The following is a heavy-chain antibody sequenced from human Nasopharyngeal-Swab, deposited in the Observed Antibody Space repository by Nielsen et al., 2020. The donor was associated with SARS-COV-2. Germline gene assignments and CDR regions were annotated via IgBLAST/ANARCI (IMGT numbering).Heavy chain of an antibody. Sequence: ASVKVSCKASGYTFTGYYMHWVRQAPGQGLEWMGWISGYNGNTNYAQKLQGRVTMTTDTSTRTAYMELRSLRSDDTAVYYCARGGGASILWFGELGQTAFDIWGQGTMVTVSS. J-gene: IGHJ3*02. V-gene: IGHV1-18*04. CDR1: GYTFTGYY. D-gene: IGHD3-10*01. CDR2: ISGYNGNT. CDR3: ARGGGASILWFGELGQTAFDI.